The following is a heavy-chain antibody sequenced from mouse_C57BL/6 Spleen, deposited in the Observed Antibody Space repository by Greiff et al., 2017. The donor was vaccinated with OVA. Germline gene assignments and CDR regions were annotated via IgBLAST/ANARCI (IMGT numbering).Heavy chain of an antibody. CDR3: AREKELGPLDY. CDR2: IYPGDGDT. Sequence: VKLQESGAELVKPGASVKISCTASGYAFSSYWMNWVKQRPGKGLEWIGQIYPGDGDTNYNGKFKGKATLTADKSSSTAYMQLSSLTSEDSAVYFCAREKELGPLDYWGQGTTLTVSS. J-gene: IGHJ2*01. V-gene: IGHV1-80*01. CDR1: GYAFSSYW. D-gene: IGHD4-1*01.